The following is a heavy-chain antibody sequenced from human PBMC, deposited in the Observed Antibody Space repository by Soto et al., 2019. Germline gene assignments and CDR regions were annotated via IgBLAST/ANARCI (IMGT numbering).Heavy chain of an antibody. CDR3: AKDRGFLEWLLYDY. CDR2: ISGSGGST. V-gene: IGHV3-23*01. D-gene: IGHD3-3*01. CDR1: GFTFSSYA. J-gene: IGHJ4*02. Sequence: EVQLLESGGGLVQPGGSLRLSCAASGFTFSSYAMSWVRQAPGKGLEWVSAISGSGGSTYYADSVKGRFTISRDNSKNTVYLQMNSLRAEDRAVYYCAKDRGFLEWLLYDYWGQGTLVTVSS.